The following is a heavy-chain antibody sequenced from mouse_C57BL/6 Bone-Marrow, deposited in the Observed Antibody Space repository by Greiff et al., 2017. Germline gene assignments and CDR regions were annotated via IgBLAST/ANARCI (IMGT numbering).Heavy chain of an antibody. Sequence: VKLQESGAELVKPGASVKISCKASGYAFTSYWMNWVKQRPGKGLEWIGQIHPGDGDTNYNGKFKGKATLTVAKSSSTAYMQLSSLTSEDSAVYFCASGRLRRRFAYWGQGTLVTVSA. J-gene: IGHJ3*01. CDR2: IHPGDGDT. D-gene: IGHD2-4*01. V-gene: IGHV1-80*01. CDR3: ASGRLRRRFAY. CDR1: GYAFTSYW.